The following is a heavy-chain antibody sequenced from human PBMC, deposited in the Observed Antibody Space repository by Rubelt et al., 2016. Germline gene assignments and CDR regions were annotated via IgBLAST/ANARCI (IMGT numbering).Heavy chain of an antibody. D-gene: IGHD6-13*01. V-gene: IGHV4-39*01. Sequence: QLQLQESGPGLVEPSETLSLTCTVSGGSISSSSYYWGWIRQPPGKGLEWIGSIYYSGSTYYNPSLNSRVTISVDTSKNQFLVKLRVVNAADTAVYYGARNGRAAARYYVWGQGTTVTVSS. CDR3: ARNGRAAARYYV. CDR2: IYYSGST. J-gene: IGHJ6*02. CDR1: GGSISSSSYY.